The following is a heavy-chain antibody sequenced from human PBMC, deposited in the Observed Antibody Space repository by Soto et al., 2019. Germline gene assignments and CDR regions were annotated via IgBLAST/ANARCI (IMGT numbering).Heavy chain of an antibody. CDR3: ARYGRAYCGGDCYFEYLQH. CDR2: ISAYNGNT. J-gene: IGHJ1*01. CDR1: GYTFTSYV. Sequence: ASVKVSCKASGYTFTSYVISWVRQAPGQGLERMGWISAYNGNTNYAQKLQGRVTMTTDTSTSTAYMELRSLRSDDTAVYYCARYGRAYCGGDCYFEYLQHWGQGTLVTVSS. D-gene: IGHD2-21*02. V-gene: IGHV1-18*01.